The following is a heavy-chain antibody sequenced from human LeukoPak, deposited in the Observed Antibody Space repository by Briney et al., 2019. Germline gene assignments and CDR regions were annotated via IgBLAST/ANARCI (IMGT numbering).Heavy chain of an antibody. CDR2: ISWNSGSI. CDR1: GFTFDDYA. J-gene: IGHJ3*02. D-gene: IGHD3-22*01. CDR3: AKATPPTGYVDYDSSGQDSDAFDI. V-gene: IGHV3-9*01. Sequence: GGSLRLSCAASGFTFDDYAMHWVRQAPGKGLEWVSGISWNSGSIGYADSVKGRFTISRDNAKNSLYLQMNSLRAEDTALYYCAKATPPTGYVDYDSSGQDSDAFDIWGQGTMVTVSS.